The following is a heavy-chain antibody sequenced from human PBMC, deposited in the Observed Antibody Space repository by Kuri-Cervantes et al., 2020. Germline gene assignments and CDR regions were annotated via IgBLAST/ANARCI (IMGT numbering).Heavy chain of an antibody. D-gene: IGHD7-27*01. Sequence: GESLKISCAAPGFTFSDYYMSWIRQAPGKGLEWVAVISYDGSSKYYADSVKGRFTISRGNSKNTLYLQMNSLRAEDTAVYYCARGRLGTYYYYYGMDVWGQGTTVTVSS. J-gene: IGHJ6*02. CDR1: GFTFSDYY. CDR3: ARGRLGTYYYYYGMDV. CDR2: ISYDGSSK. V-gene: IGHV3-30-3*01.